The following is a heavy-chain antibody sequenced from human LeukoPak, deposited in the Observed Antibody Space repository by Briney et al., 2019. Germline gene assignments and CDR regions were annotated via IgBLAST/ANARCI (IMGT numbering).Heavy chain of an antibody. CDR1: GGSISSYY. CDR2: IYYSGST. V-gene: IGHV4-59*01. J-gene: IGHJ5*02. Sequence: PSETLSLTCTVSGGSISSYYWSWIRQPPGKGLEWIGYIYYSGSTNYNPSLKSRVTISVDTSKNQFSLKLSSVTAADTAVYYCASGYDSRFNWFDPWGQGTLVTVSS. CDR3: ASGYDSRFNWFDP. D-gene: IGHD3-22*01.